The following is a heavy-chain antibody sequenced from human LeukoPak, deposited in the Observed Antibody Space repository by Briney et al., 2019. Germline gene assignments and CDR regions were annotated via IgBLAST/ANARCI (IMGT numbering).Heavy chain of an antibody. D-gene: IGHD2-2*01. J-gene: IGHJ4*02. CDR2: ISSSGSVI. Sequence: GGSLRLSCAASGFIFSDYYMNWIRQAPGKGLEWLSYISSSGSVIYYADSVKGRFTISRDNAKNALYLQMNSLRAEDTAIYYCARDCGITSCSLFDHWGQGILVTVSS. CDR1: GFIFSDYY. CDR3: ARDCGITSCSLFDH. V-gene: IGHV3-11*04.